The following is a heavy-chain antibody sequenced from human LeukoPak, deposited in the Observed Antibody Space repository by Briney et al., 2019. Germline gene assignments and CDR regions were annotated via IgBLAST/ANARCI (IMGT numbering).Heavy chain of an antibody. J-gene: IGHJ4*02. CDR3: TRDPEMATILFEH. D-gene: IGHD5-24*01. Sequence: ASVKVSCKASGYTFTGYHMHWVRQAPGQGLEWMGWINPNTGDTNHAQKFQGRVTMTRDTSISAAYMELSWLRSDDTAVYYCTRDPEMATILFEHWGQGTLVTVSS. V-gene: IGHV1-2*02. CDR2: INPNTGDT. CDR1: GYTFTGYH.